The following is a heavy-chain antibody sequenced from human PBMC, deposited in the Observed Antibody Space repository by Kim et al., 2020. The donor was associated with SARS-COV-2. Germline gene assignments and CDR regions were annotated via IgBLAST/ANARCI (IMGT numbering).Heavy chain of an antibody. Sequence: GRFTISRDNSKNTLYLQMNSLRAEDTAVYYCAKDPYCSSTSCNRDAFDIWGQGTMVTVSS. D-gene: IGHD2-2*02. CDR3: AKDPYCSSTSCNRDAFDI. J-gene: IGHJ3*02. V-gene: IGHV3-30*02.